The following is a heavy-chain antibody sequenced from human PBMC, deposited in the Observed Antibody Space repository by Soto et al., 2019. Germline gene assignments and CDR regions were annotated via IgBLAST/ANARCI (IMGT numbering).Heavy chain of an antibody. D-gene: IGHD2-15*01. J-gene: IGHJ6*02. Sequence: SETLSLTCAVSGGSISSGGYSWSWIRQPPGKGLEWIGYIYHSGSTYYNPSLKSRVTISVDRSKNQFSLKLSSVTAADTAVYYCASERGYCSGGSCPSKSDYYYYYGIDVWGQGTTVTVSS. V-gene: IGHV4-30-2*01. CDR3: ASERGYCSGGSCPSKSDYYYYYGIDV. CDR1: GGSISSGGYS. CDR2: IYHSGST.